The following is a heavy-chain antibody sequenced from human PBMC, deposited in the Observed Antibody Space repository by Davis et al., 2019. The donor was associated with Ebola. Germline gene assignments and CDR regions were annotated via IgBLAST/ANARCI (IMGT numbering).Heavy chain of an antibody. D-gene: IGHD1-7*01. CDR1: GGTFSGYA. Sequence: ASVKVSCKASGGTFSGYAISWVRQAPGQGLEWMGWINPNSGGTNYAQKFQGWVTMTRDTSISTAYMELSRLRSDDTAMYYCARGGGTTSYYYGMDVWGQGTTVTVSS. J-gene: IGHJ6*02. CDR3: ARGGGTTSYYYGMDV. CDR2: INPNSGGT. V-gene: IGHV1-2*04.